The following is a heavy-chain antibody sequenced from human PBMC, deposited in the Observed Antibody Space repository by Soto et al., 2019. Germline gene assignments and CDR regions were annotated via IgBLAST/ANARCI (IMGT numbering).Heavy chain of an antibody. Sequence: PGGSLRLSCAASGFTFSSYAMSWVRQAPGKEQEWVSAISGSGGSTYYADSVKGRFTISRDYSKNTLYLQMNSLRAEDTAVYYCAKVTYYYDSSGLGPYQHWGQGTLVTVSS. V-gene: IGHV3-23*01. D-gene: IGHD3-22*01. J-gene: IGHJ1*01. CDR2: ISGSGGST. CDR1: GFTFSSYA. CDR3: AKVTYYYDSSGLGPYQH.